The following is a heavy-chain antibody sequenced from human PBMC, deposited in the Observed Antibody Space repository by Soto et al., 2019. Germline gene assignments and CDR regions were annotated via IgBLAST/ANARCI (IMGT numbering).Heavy chain of an antibody. D-gene: IGHD6-19*01. CDR3: AKAFREVAGPWYFDL. CDR2: VGNDEKTK. J-gene: IGHJ2*01. V-gene: IGHV3-30*18. Sequence: GSLRLSCAASGFTFSKYGMHWVRQAPGKGMEWVAVVGNDEKTKFYADSVKGRFTISRDNSKNMVYLQMDSLRDEDTAVYYCAKAFREVAGPWYFDLRGRGTMVTVSS. CDR1: GFTFSKYG.